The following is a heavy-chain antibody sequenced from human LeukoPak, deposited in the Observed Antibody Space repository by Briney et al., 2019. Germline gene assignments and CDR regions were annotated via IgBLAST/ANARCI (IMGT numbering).Heavy chain of an antibody. CDR3: AHRWVGSSWYWVYFDY. Sequence: ESGPTLVKPTQTLTLTCTFFGFSLSTSGVGVGWIRQPPGKALESLALIYWDDDKRYSPSLKSRLTITKDTSKNQVVLTMTNMDPVDTATYYCAHRWVGSSWYWVYFDYWGQGTLVTVSS. D-gene: IGHD6-13*01. CDR1: GFSLSTSGVG. V-gene: IGHV2-5*02. CDR2: IYWDDDK. J-gene: IGHJ4*02.